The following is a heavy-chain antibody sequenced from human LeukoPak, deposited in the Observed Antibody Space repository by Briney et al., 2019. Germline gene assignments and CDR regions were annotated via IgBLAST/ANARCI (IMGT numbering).Heavy chain of an antibody. J-gene: IGHJ5*02. Sequence: KPSETLSLTCAVYGGSFSGYYWSWIRQPPGKGLEWIGEINHSGSTNYNPSLKSRVTISVDTSKNQFSLKLSSVTAADTAVYYCERGHNWFDPWGQGTLVTVSS. V-gene: IGHV4-34*01. CDR3: ERGHNWFDP. CDR2: INHSGST. CDR1: GGSFSGYY.